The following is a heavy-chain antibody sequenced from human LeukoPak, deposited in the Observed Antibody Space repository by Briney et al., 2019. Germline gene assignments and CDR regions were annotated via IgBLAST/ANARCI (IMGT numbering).Heavy chain of an antibody. V-gene: IGHV3-15*01. CDR2: IKSKTDGGTT. Sequence: GGSLRLSCAASEFTINDAWMSWVRQAPGKGLEWVGRIKSKTDGGTTEYAAPVKGRFTISRDDSKNTLYLQMNSLKTEDTAMYYCSSWGSTPGVSSDDYWGQGTLVTVSP. D-gene: IGHD6-6*01. CDR3: SSWGSTPGVSSDDY. CDR1: EFTINDAW. J-gene: IGHJ4*02.